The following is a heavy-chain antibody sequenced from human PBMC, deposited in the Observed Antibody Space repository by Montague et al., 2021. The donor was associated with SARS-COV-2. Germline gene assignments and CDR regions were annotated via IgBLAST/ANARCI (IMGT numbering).Heavy chain of an antibody. CDR1: GDSISHSSYY. Sequence: SETLSLTCTVSGDSISHSSYYWAWIRQPPGKGLEWIGSIYYSGSTYYNPSLKSRVTISVDTSKNQVSLKLNAVTAADTAVYYCARVRQLLVPFDYWGQGTLVTVSS. V-gene: IGHV4-39*01. J-gene: IGHJ4*02. CDR3: ARVRQLLVPFDY. D-gene: IGHD6-19*01. CDR2: IYYSGST.